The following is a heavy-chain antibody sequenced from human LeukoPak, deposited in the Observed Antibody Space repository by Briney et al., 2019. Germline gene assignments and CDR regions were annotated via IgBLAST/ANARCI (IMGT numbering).Heavy chain of an antibody. Sequence: ASVKVSCEASGYPFNAYFIHWVRQAPGQGLEWMGWINPNSGGTNYAQKFQGRVTMTRDTSISTAYMEVSRLRSDDTAVYYCARGLWGAYYFDYWGQGTLVTVSS. CDR3: ARGLWGAYYFDY. J-gene: IGHJ4*02. D-gene: IGHD3-16*01. CDR1: GYPFNAYF. CDR2: INPNSGGT. V-gene: IGHV1-2*02.